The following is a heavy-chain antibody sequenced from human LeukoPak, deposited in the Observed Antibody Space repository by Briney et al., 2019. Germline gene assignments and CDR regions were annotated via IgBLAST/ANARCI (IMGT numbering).Heavy chain of an antibody. CDR3: AKTGLTGSYYDSTGYRDY. V-gene: IGHV3-30*04. D-gene: IGHD3-22*01. Sequence: GGSLRLSCAASGFTFSSYAMHWVRQAPGKGLEWVAVISYDGSNKYYADSVKGRFTISRDNSKNTLYLQMNSLRAEDTAVYYCAKTGLTGSYYDSTGYRDYWGQGTLVTVSS. CDR1: GFTFSSYA. CDR2: ISYDGSNK. J-gene: IGHJ4*02.